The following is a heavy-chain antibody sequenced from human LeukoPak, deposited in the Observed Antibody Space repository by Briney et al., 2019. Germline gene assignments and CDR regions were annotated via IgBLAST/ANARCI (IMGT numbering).Heavy chain of an antibody. CDR1: GVSIGPYY. Sequence: SETLSLTCAVSGVSIGPYYWAWIRQPPGKGLEWIGYIHTSGSNNQYPSLKSRVTISVDKFKNHFSLRLTSVTAADTAVYYCARLSAAVHLGAFDLWGQGTMVTVSS. J-gene: IGHJ3*01. CDR2: IHTSGSN. D-gene: IGHD3-3*01. V-gene: IGHV4-4*09. CDR3: ARLSAAVHLGAFDL.